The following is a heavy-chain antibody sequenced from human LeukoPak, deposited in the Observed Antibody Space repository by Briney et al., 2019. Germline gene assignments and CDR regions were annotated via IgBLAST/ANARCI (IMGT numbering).Heavy chain of an antibody. D-gene: IGHD6-6*01. Sequence: ASVKVSCKASGYNFTGNYIHWVRQAPGQGLEWMGWINSKSGGTKYVQQFQDRITLTRDTSIRTAYMELRSLTSDDTAMYYCARSLVNWGRGTLVTVSS. CDR2: INSKSGGT. CDR3: ARSLVN. J-gene: IGHJ4*02. CDR1: GYNFTGNY. V-gene: IGHV1-2*02.